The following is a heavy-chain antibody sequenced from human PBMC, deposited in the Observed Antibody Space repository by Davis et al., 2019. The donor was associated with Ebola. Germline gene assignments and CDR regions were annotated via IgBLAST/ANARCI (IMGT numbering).Heavy chain of an antibody. V-gene: IGHV1-69*04. J-gene: IGHJ4*02. CDR2: IIPILGIA. D-gene: IGHD4-17*01. Sequence: AASVKVSCKASGGTFSSYAISWVRQAPGQGLEWMGRIIPILGIANYAQKFQGRVTITADESTSTAYMELSSLRSEDTAVYYCARERIMTTVTTALGYWGQGTLVTVSS. CDR1: GGTFSSYA. CDR3: ARERIMTTVTTALGY.